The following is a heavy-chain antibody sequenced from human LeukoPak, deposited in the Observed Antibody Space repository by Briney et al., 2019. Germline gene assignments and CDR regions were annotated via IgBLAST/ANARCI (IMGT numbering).Heavy chain of an antibody. D-gene: IGHD6-13*01. J-gene: IGHJ4*02. CDR3: ARVGVLSSSWLLY. Sequence: GGSLRLSCAASGFTFSSYSMNWVRQAPGKGLEWVSSISSRAGTIYYADSVKGRFTIPRDNAKNSLHLQMNTLIAEDTAVYYCARVGVLSSSWLLYWGQGTLVTVSS. V-gene: IGHV3-48*04. CDR2: ISSRAGTI. CDR1: GFTFSSYS.